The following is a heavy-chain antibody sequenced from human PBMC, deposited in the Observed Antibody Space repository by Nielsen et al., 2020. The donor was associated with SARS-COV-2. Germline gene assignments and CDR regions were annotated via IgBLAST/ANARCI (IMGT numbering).Heavy chain of an antibody. D-gene: IGHD2-2*01. CDR2: IRQDGSEN. V-gene: IGHV3-7*04. CDR3: AKELSTSYCSDATCLNSFDP. CDR1: GFNFSGCW. J-gene: IGHJ5*02. Sequence: GESLKISCAASGFNFSGCWMSWVRQAPGKGLEWVANIRQDGSENYYVDSLNGRISISRDNAKNSMYLQMNSLRDEDTAVYYCAKELSTSYCSDATCLNSFDPWGQGTLVTVSS.